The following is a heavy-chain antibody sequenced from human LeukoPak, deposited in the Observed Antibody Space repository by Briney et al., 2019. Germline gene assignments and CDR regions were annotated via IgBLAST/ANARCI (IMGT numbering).Heavy chain of an antibody. CDR1: GFTFSSYA. J-gene: IGHJ3*02. Sequence: GGSLRLSCAASGFTFSSYAMSWVRQAPGKGLEWVSAISGSGGSTYYADSVKGRFTISRDNSKNTLYLQMNSLRAEDTAVYYCASHAYCGGDRSDDAFDIWGQGTMVTVSS. V-gene: IGHV3-23*01. CDR2: ISGSGGST. CDR3: ASHAYCGGDRSDDAFDI. D-gene: IGHD2-21*02.